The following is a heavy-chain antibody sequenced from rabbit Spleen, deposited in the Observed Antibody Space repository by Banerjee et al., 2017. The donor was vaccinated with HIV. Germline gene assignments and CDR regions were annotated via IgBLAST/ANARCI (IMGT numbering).Heavy chain of an antibody. J-gene: IGHJ2*01. D-gene: IGHD1-1*01. CDR2: IDTGDGDT. V-gene: IGHV1S45*01. CDR1: GFSFSSSYW. CDR3: ARNYVNVFDP. Sequence: QEQLEESGGDLVEPEGSLTLTCTASGFSFSSSYWICWVRQAPGKGLEWIACIDTGDGDTDYANWAKGRFTISKTSSTIVTLQMTSLTAADTATYFCARNYVNVFDPWGPGTLVTVS.